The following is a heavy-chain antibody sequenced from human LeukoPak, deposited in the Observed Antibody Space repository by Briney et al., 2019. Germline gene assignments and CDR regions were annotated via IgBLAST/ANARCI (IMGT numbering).Heavy chain of an antibody. D-gene: IGHD2-2*01. CDR1: GYTFTGYY. CDR3: ATQYCSSTSCYAGDAFDI. Sequence: ASVKVSCKASGYTFTGYYMHWVRQAPGQGLEWMGWINPNSGGTNYAQKLQGRATMTTDTSTSTAYMELRSLRSDDTAVYYCATQYCSSTSCYAGDAFDIWGQGTMVTVSS. J-gene: IGHJ3*02. V-gene: IGHV1-2*02. CDR2: INPNSGGT.